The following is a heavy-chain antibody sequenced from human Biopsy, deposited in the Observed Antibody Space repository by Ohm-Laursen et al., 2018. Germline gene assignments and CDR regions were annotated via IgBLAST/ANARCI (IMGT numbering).Heavy chain of an antibody. CDR2: IYYSGTT. CDR3: ARSNGYGDYRFDD. V-gene: IGHV4-59*07. J-gene: IGHJ4*02. D-gene: IGHD4-11*01. CDR1: GGSISSYY. Sequence: SDTLSLTCTVSGGSISSYYWNWIRQPPGKGLEWIGYIYYSGTTDYSPSLKSRVTISLDTSKNQFSLMLSSVTAADTAVYYCARSNGYGDYRFDDWGQRTLVTVAS.